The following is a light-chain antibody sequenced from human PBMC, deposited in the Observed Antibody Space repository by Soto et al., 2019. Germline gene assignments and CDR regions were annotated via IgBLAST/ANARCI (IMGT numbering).Light chain of an antibody. CDR2: AAS. Sequence: EIVLTQSPATLSVSPGERATLSCRASQSVSSNLAWYQQKPGQAPRLLISAASTMATGVPARFSGSGSGTEFTLTISSLQSEDFAVYYCQQYNYWPYTFGQGTKLEIK. CDR3: QQYNYWPYT. J-gene: IGKJ2*01. V-gene: IGKV3-15*01. CDR1: QSVSSN.